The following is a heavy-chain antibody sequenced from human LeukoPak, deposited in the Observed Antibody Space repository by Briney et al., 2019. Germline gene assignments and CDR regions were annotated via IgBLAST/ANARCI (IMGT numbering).Heavy chain of an antibody. CDR1: GGTFSSYA. J-gene: IGHJ5*02. CDR3: ARSGGTNAPFDP. Sequence: SVKFSCKASGGTFSSYAISWVRQAPGQGLDWMGGIIPIFGTANYAQEFQCRVTITTDESTSTAYMELSSLRSEDTAVYNCARSGGTNAPFDPWGQGTLVTVSS. CDR2: IIPIFGTA. D-gene: IGHD2-8*01. V-gene: IGHV1-69*05.